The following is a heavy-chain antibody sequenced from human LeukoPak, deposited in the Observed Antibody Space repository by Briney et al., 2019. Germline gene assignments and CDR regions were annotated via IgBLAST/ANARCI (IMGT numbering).Heavy chain of an antibody. J-gene: IGHJ5*02. CDR1: GGSLSSSSYY. CDR3: ARRDSSSYNWFDP. D-gene: IGHD6-6*01. V-gene: IGHV4-39*01. CDR2: IYYSGST. Sequence: PSETLSLTCTVSGGSLSSSSYYWGWLRQPPGTGLEWIGSIYYSGSTYYNLSLKSRVTISVDTSKNQFSLKLSSVTAADTAVYYCARRDSSSYNWFDPWGQGTLVTVSS.